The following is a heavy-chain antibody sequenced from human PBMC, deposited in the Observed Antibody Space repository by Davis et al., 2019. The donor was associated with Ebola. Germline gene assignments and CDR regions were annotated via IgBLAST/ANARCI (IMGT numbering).Heavy chain of an antibody. D-gene: IGHD6-19*01. CDR2: MKGKTDGWTT. CDR3: ATGTAVPAVHAFNI. CDR1: GLTLTNAW. Sequence: PGGSLRLSCAASGLTLTNAWMSWVRQAPGKGLEWVGRMKGKTDGWTTHYAAPAKGRFTISRDDSENTVFLQMNGLRIEDTAVYYCATGTAVPAVHAFNIWGQGTMVTVSS. J-gene: IGHJ3*02. V-gene: IGHV3-15*01.